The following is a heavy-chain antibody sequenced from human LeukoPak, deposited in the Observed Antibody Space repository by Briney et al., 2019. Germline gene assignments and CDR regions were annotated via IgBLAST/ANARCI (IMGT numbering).Heavy chain of an antibody. CDR1: GFTFSNYA. D-gene: IGHD1-26*01. Sequence: PGGSLRLSCAASGFTFSNYAMNWVRQAPGMGLEWVANINEDGSKKFYVDSVKGRFTISRDNAKNSLYLQMNSLRAEDTAVYYCARENIVGSTWGDIDYWGQGTLVTVSS. CDR3: ARENIVGSTWGDIDY. J-gene: IGHJ4*02. CDR2: INEDGSKK. V-gene: IGHV3-7*01.